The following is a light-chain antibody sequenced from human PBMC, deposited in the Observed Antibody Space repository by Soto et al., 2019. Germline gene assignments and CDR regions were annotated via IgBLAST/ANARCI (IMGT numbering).Light chain of an antibody. V-gene: IGKV1-39*01. CDR3: QQSDSTPYT. Sequence: DIEMTQSPSSLSASVGDRVTITCRASQTISTYLNWYQQKPGKAPRLLIYDASILLSGVPSRFSGSRSGTDFTLTIASLQPEDFSTYYCQQSDSTPYTFGQGTKVEI. J-gene: IGKJ2*01. CDR1: QTISTY. CDR2: DAS.